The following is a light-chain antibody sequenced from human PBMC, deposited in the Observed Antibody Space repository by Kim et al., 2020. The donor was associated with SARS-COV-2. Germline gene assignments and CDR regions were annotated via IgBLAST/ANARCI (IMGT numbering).Light chain of an antibody. CDR1: SSDIGSYNY. CDR3: ASYTSGSALV. J-gene: IGLJ2*01. V-gene: IGLV2-14*03. Sequence: QSALTQPASVSGSPGQSITISCTGTSSDIGSYNYVSWYQQPPGKAPKVMIYDVTHRPSGVSHRFSGSKSGNTASLTISGLQAEDEADYYCASYTSGSALVFGGGTQLTVL. CDR2: DVT.